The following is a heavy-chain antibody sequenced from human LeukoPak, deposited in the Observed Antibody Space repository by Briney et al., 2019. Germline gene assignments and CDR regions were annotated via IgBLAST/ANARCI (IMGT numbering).Heavy chain of an antibody. D-gene: IGHD6-19*01. CDR2: ISSSSSYI. V-gene: IGHV3-21*01. J-gene: IGHJ6*03. Sequence: PGGSLRLSCAASGFTFSSYSMNWVRQAPGKGLEWVSSISSSSSYIYYADSVKGRFTISRDNAKNSLYLQMNSLRAEGTAVYYCARDSSGWFYYMDVWGKGTTVTVSS. CDR1: GFTFSSYS. CDR3: ARDSSGWFYYMDV.